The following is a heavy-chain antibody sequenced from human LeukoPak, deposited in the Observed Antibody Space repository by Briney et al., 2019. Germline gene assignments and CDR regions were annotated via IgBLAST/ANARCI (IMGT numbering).Heavy chain of an antibody. V-gene: IGHV3-23*01. Sequence: PGGSLRLSCAASGFTFNSFAMNWVRQAPGKGLEWVAAISSSDLTTYYAESVKGRFTISRDNSKNTLYLQMNSLRAEDTAVYYCARDRKGVAADYWGQGTLVTVSS. J-gene: IGHJ4*02. CDR2: ISSSDLTT. D-gene: IGHD6-19*01. CDR1: GFTFNSFA. CDR3: ARDRKGVAADY.